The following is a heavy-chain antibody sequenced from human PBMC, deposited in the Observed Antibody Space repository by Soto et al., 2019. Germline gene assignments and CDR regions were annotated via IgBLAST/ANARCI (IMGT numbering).Heavy chain of an antibody. D-gene: IGHD3-3*01. V-gene: IGHV3-74*01. Sequence: GGSRRLSCAVSGFTFSSHWMHWVRQAPGKGLVWVSRINSDGSSTNYADSVKGRFTISRDNAKNTLYLQMNSLGADDTAVYYCARDSSPYSEFWSGFYTYFGYWGQGA. CDR2: INSDGSST. CDR3: ARDSSPYSEFWSGFYTYFGY. J-gene: IGHJ4*02. CDR1: GFTFSSHW.